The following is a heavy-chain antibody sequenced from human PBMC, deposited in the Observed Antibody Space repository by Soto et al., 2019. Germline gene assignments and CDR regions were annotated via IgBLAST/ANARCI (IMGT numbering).Heavy chain of an antibody. D-gene: IGHD3-22*01. CDR3: AKALGIGVTLMVVVLDAFEI. CDR2: IFHTGST. Sequence: PSETLSLTCTVSGYSVTNGYYWGWIRQAPGKGLEWMGSIFHTGSTYYSPSLASRLTMSVDTSKNQFSLNLRSVTAADTAVYYCAKALGIGVTLMVVVLDAFEIWGQGTKVTVSS. CDR1: GYSVTNGYY. V-gene: IGHV4-38-2*02. J-gene: IGHJ3*02.